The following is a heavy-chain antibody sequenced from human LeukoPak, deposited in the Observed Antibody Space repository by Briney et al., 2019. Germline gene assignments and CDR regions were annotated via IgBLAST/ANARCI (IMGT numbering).Heavy chain of an antibody. CDR2: IKQDGSEK. Sequence: GALRLSCAASGFTFSSYWMSWVRQAPGKGLECLANIKQDGSEKQYVDSVKGRFAISRDNAENSLYLQMNSLKAEDTAVYYCGRFTRSGDSVYWGQGTLVTVSS. CDR1: GFTFSSYW. D-gene: IGHD7-27*01. V-gene: IGHV3-7*04. CDR3: GRFTRSGDSVY. J-gene: IGHJ4*02.